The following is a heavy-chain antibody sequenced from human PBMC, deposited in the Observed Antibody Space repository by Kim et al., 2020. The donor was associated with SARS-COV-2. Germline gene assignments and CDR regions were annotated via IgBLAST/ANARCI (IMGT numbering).Heavy chain of an antibody. CDR3: ATGDGRWLQLALY. V-gene: IGHV1-24*01. Sequence: AQKFQGRVTMTEDTSTDTAYMELSSLRSEDTAVYYCATGDGRWLQLALYWGQGTLVTVSS. J-gene: IGHJ4*02. D-gene: IGHD5-12*01.